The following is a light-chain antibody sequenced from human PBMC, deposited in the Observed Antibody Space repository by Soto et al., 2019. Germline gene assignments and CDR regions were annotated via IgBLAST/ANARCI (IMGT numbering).Light chain of an antibody. J-gene: IGKJ5*01. CDR3: QQYYGLPPLT. CDR2: HAS. Sequence: DIQMTQSPSSQSASIGYRVTITCXASQNITNNLSWYQQKPGKAPNLLIYHASKLAKGVTSRFSGSGSGTDFSFIITSLQREDLATYYCQQYYGLPPLTFGQGTRLEI. V-gene: IGKV1-33*01. CDR1: QNITNN.